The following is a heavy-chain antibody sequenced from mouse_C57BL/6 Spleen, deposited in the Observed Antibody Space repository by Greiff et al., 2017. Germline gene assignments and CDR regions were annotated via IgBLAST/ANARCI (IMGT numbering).Heavy chain of an antibody. CDR1: GYSITSGYY. Sequence: DVKLVESGPGLVKPSQSLSLTCSVTGYSITSGYYWNWIRQFPGNKLEWMGYISYDGSNNYNPSLKNRISITRDTSKNQFFLKLNSVTTEDTATYYCARGGAFAYWGQGTLVTVSA. V-gene: IGHV3-6*01. CDR3: ARGGAFAY. CDR2: ISYDGSN. J-gene: IGHJ3*01.